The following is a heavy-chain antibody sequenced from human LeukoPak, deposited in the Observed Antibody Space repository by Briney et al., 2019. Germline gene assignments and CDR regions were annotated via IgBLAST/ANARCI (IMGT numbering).Heavy chain of an antibody. Sequence: ALNGNTNYAQKLQCTVTMPTDTSTSTAYMELRSLRSDDTAVYYCARDSYDILTGAHFDYWGQGTLVTVSS. V-gene: IGHV1-18*01. CDR2: ALNGNT. D-gene: IGHD3-9*01. CDR3: ARDSYDILTGAHFDY. J-gene: IGHJ4*02.